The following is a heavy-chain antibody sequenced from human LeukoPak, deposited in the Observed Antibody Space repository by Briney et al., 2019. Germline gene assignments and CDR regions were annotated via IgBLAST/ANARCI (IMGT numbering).Heavy chain of an antibody. CDR2: IIPILGIA. D-gene: IGHD5-18*01. CDR1: GGTFSSYA. V-gene: IGHV1-69*04. J-gene: IGHJ4*02. Sequence: ASVKVSCKASGGTFSSYAISWVRQAPGQGLEWVGRIIPILGIANYAQKFQGRVTITADKSTSTAYMELSSLRSEDTAVYYCARADTAMVGIDYWGQGTLVTVSS. CDR3: ARADTAMVGIDY.